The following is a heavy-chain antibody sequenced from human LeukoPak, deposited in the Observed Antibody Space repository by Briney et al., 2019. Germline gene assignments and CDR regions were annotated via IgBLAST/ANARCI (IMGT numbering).Heavy chain of an antibody. CDR3: ARDARAAAELGFDY. D-gene: IGHD6-13*01. CDR2: IYYSGST. Sequence: SETLSLTCTVSGYSISSGYYWGWIRQPPGKGLEWIGSIYYSGSTYYNPSLKSRVTISVDTSKNQFSLKLSSVTAADTAVYYCARDARAAAELGFDYWGQGTLVTVSS. V-gene: IGHV4-38-2*02. CDR1: GYSISSGYY. J-gene: IGHJ4*02.